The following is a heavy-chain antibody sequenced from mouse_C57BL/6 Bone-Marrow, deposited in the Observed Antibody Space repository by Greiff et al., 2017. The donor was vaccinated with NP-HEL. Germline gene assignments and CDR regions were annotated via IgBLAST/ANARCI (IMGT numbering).Heavy chain of an antibody. CDR2: IHPSDSDT. CDR1: GYTFTSYW. D-gene: IGHD1-1*01. CDR3: AIGGFTRYFDV. J-gene: IGHJ1*03. Sequence: QVQLKQPGAELVKPGASVKVSCKASGYTFTSYWMHWVKQRPGQGLEWIGRIHPSDSDTNYNQKFKGKATLTVDKSSSTAYMQLSSLTSEDSAVYYCAIGGFTRYFDVWGTGTTVTVSS. V-gene: IGHV1-74*01.